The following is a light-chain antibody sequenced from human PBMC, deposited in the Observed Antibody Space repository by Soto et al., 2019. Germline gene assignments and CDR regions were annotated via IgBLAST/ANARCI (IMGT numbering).Light chain of an antibody. Sequence: LTQPRSVSGSPGQSVTISCTGTSSDVGGYNYVSWYQQHPGKAPKLMIYEVNRRPSGVPDRFSGSKSGNTASLTVSGLQAEDEADYYCSSYAGSSNVFGTGTKVTVL. CDR1: SSDVGGYNY. CDR2: EVN. J-gene: IGLJ1*01. V-gene: IGLV2-8*01. CDR3: SSYAGSSNV.